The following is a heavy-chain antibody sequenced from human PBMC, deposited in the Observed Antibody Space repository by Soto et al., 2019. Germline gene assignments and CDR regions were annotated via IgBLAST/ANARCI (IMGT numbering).Heavy chain of an antibody. CDR1: SDSISSSTYY. CDR3: ARQGRVVIPSTMAKWFDP. J-gene: IGHJ5*02. V-gene: IGHV4-39*01. Sequence: ASETLSLTCTVSSDSISSSTYYWGWIRQPPGKGLEWIGTIFYTGSTYYNPSLKRRVTISVDTSKNQVSLRLSSVTAADTAVYYCARQGRVVIPSTMAKWFDPWGQGTLVTVSS. D-gene: IGHD2-2*01. CDR2: IFYTGST.